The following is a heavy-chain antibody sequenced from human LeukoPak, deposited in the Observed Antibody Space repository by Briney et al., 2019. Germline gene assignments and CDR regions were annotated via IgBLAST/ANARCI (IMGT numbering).Heavy chain of an antibody. J-gene: IGHJ3*02. CDR2: IYYSGST. CDR1: GGSVSSGSYY. Sequence: KPSETLSLTCTASGGSVSSGSYYWSWIRQPPGTGLEWIGYIYYSGSTNYNPSLKSRVTISVDTSKNQFSLKLSSVTAADTAVYYCAMAYYYDSSGYYGTDAFDIWGQGTMVTVSS. V-gene: IGHV4-61*01. D-gene: IGHD3-22*01. CDR3: AMAYYYDSSGYYGTDAFDI.